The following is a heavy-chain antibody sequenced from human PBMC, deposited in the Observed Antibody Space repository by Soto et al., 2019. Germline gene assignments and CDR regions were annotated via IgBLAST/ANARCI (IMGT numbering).Heavy chain of an antibody. J-gene: IGHJ6*02. CDR3: ARAARDYSSSWYFYYYGMDV. Sequence: GGSLRLSCAASGFTFSSYAMHWVRQAPGKGLEWVAVISYDGSNKYYADSVKGRFTISRDNSKNTRYLQMNSLRAEDTAVYYCARAARDYSSSWYFYYYGMDVWGQGTTVTVSS. V-gene: IGHV3-30-3*01. CDR1: GFTFSSYA. CDR2: ISYDGSNK. D-gene: IGHD6-13*01.